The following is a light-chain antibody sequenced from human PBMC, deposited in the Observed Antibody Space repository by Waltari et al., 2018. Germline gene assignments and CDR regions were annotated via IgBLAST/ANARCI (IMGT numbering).Light chain of an antibody. J-gene: IGLJ7*01. CDR2: DNN. CDR1: SSNIGNNY. V-gene: IGLV1-51*01. Sequence: QSVLTQPPSVSAAPGQKVTISCSGSSSNIGNNYVSWYQQLPGTAPKVLIYDNNKRPSGIPARFSGSKSCTSATLDITGLQTGDEADYYCGTWDSTLSAGVFGGGTQLTVL. CDR3: GTWDSTLSAGV.